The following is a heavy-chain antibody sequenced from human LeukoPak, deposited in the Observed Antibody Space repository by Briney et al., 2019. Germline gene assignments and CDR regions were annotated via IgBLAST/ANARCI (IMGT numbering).Heavy chain of an antibody. V-gene: IGHV4-4*07. CDR1: GGSFSTYY. Sequence: SETLSLTCTVSGGSFSTYYWSWIRQPAGKGLEWIGHIYTSGTTNYNPSLKSRVTMSIDTSKNQFSLKLSSVTAADTAIYYCARVTTKHFDYWGQGTLVTVSS. CDR3: ARVTTKHFDY. CDR2: IYTSGTT. D-gene: IGHD4-17*01. J-gene: IGHJ4*02.